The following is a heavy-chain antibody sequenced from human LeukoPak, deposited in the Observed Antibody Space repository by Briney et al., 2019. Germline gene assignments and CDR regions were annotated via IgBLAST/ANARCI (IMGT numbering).Heavy chain of an antibody. CDR2: IYHSGST. CDR1: GGSISSGGYY. Sequence: SETLSLTCTVSGGSISSGGYYWSWIRQPPGKGLEWIGYIYHSGSTYYNPSLKSRVTISVDRSKNQFSLKLSSVTAADTAVYYCASGQLERRGNWFDPWGQGTLVTVSS. V-gene: IGHV4-30-2*01. J-gene: IGHJ5*02. CDR3: ASGQLERRGNWFDP. D-gene: IGHD1-1*01.